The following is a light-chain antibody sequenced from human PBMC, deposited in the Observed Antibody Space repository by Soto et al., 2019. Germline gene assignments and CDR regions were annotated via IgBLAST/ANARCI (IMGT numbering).Light chain of an antibody. CDR2: DVS. Sequence: QSALTQPASVSGSPGQSITISCTGTSSDVGGYNYVSWYQQHPGKAPKLMIYDVSNRPSGVSNRFSGPKSGNTASLTISGLRAEDEADYYCSSYTSSSLWVFGGGTKLTVL. V-gene: IGLV2-14*01. CDR1: SSDVGGYNY. J-gene: IGLJ3*02. CDR3: SSYTSSSLWV.